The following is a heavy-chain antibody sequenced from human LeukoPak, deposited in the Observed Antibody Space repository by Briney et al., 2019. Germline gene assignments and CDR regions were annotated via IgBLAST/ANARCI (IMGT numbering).Heavy chain of an antibody. D-gene: IGHD3-10*01. CDR1: GFTFSSYA. Sequence: GGSLRLSCAASGFTFSSYAMSWVRQAPGKGLEWVSIIYSDGSTYYADSVKGRFTISRDNSKNTLYLQMNSLRAEDTAVYYCARVTFNCFGSGDAFDIWGQGTMVTVSS. CDR3: ARVTFNCFGSGDAFDI. CDR2: IYSDGST. J-gene: IGHJ3*02. V-gene: IGHV3-66*01.